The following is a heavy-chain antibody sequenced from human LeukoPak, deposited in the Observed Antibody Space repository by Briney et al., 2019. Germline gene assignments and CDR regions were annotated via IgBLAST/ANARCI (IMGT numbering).Heavy chain of an antibody. CDR3: AKDWMSTIINYFDY. CDR1: GFTFSNYA. D-gene: IGHD5-12*01. J-gene: IGHJ4*02. CDR2: ISGSGGST. Sequence: GGSLRLSCVASGFTFSNYAMSWVHQTPGKGLEWVSSISGSGGSTHYADSVKGRFTISRDNSKNILYLQMNSLRAEDTAVYYCAKDWMSTIINYFDYWGQGTLVTVSS. V-gene: IGHV3-23*01.